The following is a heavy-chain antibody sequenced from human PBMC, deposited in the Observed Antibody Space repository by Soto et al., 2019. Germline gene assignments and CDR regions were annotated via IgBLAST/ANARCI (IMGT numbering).Heavy chain of an antibody. J-gene: IGHJ6*02. V-gene: IGHV3-48*03. D-gene: IGHD6-6*01. CDR2: ISSSGSTI. CDR3: ARDLEQLVKFEGMDV. CDR1: GFTFSSYE. Sequence: PGGSLRLSCAASGFTFSSYEMNWVRQAPGKGLVWVSYISSSGSTIYYADSVKGRFTISRDNAKNSLYLQMNSLRAEDTAVYYCARDLEQLVKFEGMDVWGQGTTVTVSS.